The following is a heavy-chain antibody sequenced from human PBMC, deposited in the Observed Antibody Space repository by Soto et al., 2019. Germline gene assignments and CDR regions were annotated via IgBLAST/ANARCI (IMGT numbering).Heavy chain of an antibody. D-gene: IGHD3-10*01. CDR2: IWYDGSNK. J-gene: IGHJ4*02. CDR1: GFTFSSYG. Sequence: GGSLRLSCAASGFTFSSYGMHWVRQAPGKGLEWVAVIWYDGSNKYYADSVKGRFTISVDNSKNTLYLQMNSLRAEDTAVYYCAKDPAFLSAENFLDYWGQGTLVTVSS. CDR3: AKDPAFLSAENFLDY. V-gene: IGHV3-33*06.